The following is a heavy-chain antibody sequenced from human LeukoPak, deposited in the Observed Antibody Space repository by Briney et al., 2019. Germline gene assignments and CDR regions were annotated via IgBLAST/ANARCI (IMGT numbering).Heavy chain of an antibody. D-gene: IGHD2-15*01. J-gene: IGHJ4*02. CDR3: AVRGVVVTATD. CDR1: GGSISSYY. CDR2: IYYSGST. Sequence: PSETLSLTCTVSGGSISSYYWSWIRQPPGKGLEWIGYIYYSGSTNYNPSLKSRVTISVDTSKNQFSLKMSSVTAADTAVYYCAVRGVVVTATDWGQGTLVTVSS. V-gene: IGHV4-59*08.